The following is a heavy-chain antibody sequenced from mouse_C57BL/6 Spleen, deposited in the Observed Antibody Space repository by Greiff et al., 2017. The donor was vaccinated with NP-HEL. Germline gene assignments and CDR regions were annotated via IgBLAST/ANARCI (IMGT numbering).Heavy chain of an antibody. CDR1: GYTFTSYW. Sequence: QVQLKQPGAELVRPGSSVKLSCKASGYTFTSYWMDWVKQRPGQGLEWIGNIYPSDSETHYNQKFKDKATLTVDKSSSTAYMQLSSLTSEDSAVYYCARHDYYAMDYWGQGTSVTVSS. CDR2: IYPSDSET. V-gene: IGHV1-61*01. J-gene: IGHJ4*01. CDR3: ARHDYYAMDY.